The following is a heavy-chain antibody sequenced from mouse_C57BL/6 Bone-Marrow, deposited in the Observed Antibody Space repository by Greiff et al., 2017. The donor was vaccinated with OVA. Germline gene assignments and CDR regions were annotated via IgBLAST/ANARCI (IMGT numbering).Heavy chain of an antibody. D-gene: IGHD2-1*01. Sequence: VKLVESGGGFVKPGGSLKLSCAASGFTFSSYAMSWVRQTPEKRLEWVATISDGGSYTYYPDNVKGRFTISRDNAKNNLYLQMSHLKSEDTAMYYCARDRGNYWMDYWGQGTSVTVSS. CDR3: ARDRGNYWMDY. CDR2: ISDGGSYT. J-gene: IGHJ4*01. CDR1: GFTFSSYA. V-gene: IGHV5-4*01.